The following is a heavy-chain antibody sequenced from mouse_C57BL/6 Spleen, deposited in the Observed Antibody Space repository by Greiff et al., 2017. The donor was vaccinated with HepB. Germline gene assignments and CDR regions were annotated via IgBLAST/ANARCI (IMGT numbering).Heavy chain of an antibody. CDR3: ARLSTGTWYFDV. CDR2: ISNLAYSI. CDR1: GFTFSDYG. J-gene: IGHJ1*03. Sequence: EVKVVESGGGLVQPGGSLKLSCAASGFTFSDYGMAWVRQAPRKGPEWVAFISNLAYSIYYADTVTGRFTISRENAKNTLYLEMSSLRSEDTAMYYCARLSTGTWYFDVWGTGTTVTVSS. D-gene: IGHD4-1*02. V-gene: IGHV5-15*01.